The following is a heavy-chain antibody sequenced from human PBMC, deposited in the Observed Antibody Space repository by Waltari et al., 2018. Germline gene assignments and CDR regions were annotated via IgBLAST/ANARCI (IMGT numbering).Heavy chain of an antibody. CDR1: GFTVRRNY. J-gene: IGHJ5*02. D-gene: IGHD6-19*01. CDR2: IYSGGST. CDR3: ARAQSGIAVAGFDP. Sequence: EVQLVESGGGLIQPGGSLRLSCAASGFTVRRNYLTWVRQAPGKGLEWVSVIYSGGSTYYADSVKGRFTISRDNSKNTLYLQMNSLRAEDTAVYYCARAQSGIAVAGFDPWGQGTLVTVSS. V-gene: IGHV3-53*01.